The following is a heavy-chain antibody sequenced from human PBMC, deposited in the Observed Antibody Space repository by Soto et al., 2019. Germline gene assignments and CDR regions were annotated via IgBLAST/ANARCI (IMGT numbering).Heavy chain of an antibody. CDR1: GLTFSSYS. CDR2: ISSISSTI. D-gene: IGHD3-3*01. V-gene: IGHV3-48*01. CDR3: ARFPPFGVVPGLDH. J-gene: IGHJ4*02. Sequence: EVQLVESGGGLVQPGGSLRLSCAASGLTFSSYSMNWVRQAPGKGLEWVSYISSISSTIYYADSVKGRFTISRDKAKNSLYLQLNSLRAEDTAVYYCARFPPFGVVPGLDHWGQGTLVTVSS.